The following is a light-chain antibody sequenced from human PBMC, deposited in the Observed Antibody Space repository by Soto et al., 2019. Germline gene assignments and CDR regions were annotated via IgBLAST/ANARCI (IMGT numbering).Light chain of an antibody. V-gene: IGLV1-40*01. CDR2: GNN. J-gene: IGLJ1*01. Sequence: QSVLTQSPSVSGAPGQRVSISCTGTRSNIGAGFDVHWYQQLPATAPKLLIYGNNNRPSGVPDRFSGSKSGTSASLAITGLQAEDEADYYCQSYDTSHSGGSVFGTGTKLTVL. CDR3: QSYDTSHSGGSV. CDR1: RSNIGAGFD.